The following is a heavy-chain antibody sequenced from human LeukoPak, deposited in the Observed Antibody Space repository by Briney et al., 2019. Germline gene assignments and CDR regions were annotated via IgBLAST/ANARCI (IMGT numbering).Heavy chain of an antibody. V-gene: IGHV1-2*02. J-gene: IGHJ1*01. CDR2: INPNSGGT. CDR3: AREWAVAGHDAEYFQH. D-gene: IGHD6-19*01. Sequence: ASVNVSCKASGYTFTGYYMHWVRQPPGQGREWMGWINPNSGGTNYAQKFQGRVTITRDTSISTAYMELSRLRSDDTAVYYCAREWAVAGHDAEYFQHWGQGTLVTVSS. CDR1: GYTFTGYY.